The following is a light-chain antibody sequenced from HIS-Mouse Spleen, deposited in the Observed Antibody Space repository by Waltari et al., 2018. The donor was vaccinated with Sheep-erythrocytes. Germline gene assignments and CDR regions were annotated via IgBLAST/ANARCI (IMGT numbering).Light chain of an antibody. CDR1: SSDVGGYNE. V-gene: IGLV2-23*01. J-gene: IGLJ3*02. Sequence: QSALTQPPSASGSPGQSVTISCTRPSSDVGGYNEVSRYQQHPGKSPKLMIYEGSKRPSGVSNRFSGSKSGNTASLTISGLQAEDEADYYCCSYAGSSTPWVFGGGTKLTVL. CDR3: CSYAGSSTPWV. CDR2: EGS.